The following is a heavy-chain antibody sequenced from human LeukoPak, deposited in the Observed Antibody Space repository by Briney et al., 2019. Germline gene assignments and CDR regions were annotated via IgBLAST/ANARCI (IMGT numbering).Heavy chain of an antibody. Sequence: GGSLRLSCVASGFTFSSYSMNWVRQAPGKGLEWVSSISSSSSYIYYADSVKGRFTISRDNAKNSLYLQMNSLRAEDTAVYYCAGGYYGSGRSSSDAFDIWGQGTMVTVSS. V-gene: IGHV3-21*01. CDR3: AGGYYGSGRSSSDAFDI. D-gene: IGHD3-10*01. J-gene: IGHJ3*02. CDR1: GFTFSSYS. CDR2: ISSSSSYI.